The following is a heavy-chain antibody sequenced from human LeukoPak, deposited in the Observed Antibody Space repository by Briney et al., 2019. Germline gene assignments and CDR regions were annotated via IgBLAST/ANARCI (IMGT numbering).Heavy chain of an antibody. J-gene: IGHJ4*02. CDR3: ARDQGSR. CDR2: ITNSGENT. Sequence: GGSLRLSCEASGFSFPYGMSWVRQAPGKGLEWVSGITNSGENTYYADPVKGRFIISRDNSKNTLYLQMNSLRAEDTAMYYCARDQGSRWGQGTLVTVSS. V-gene: IGHV3-23*01. CDR1: GFSFPYG. D-gene: IGHD6-13*01.